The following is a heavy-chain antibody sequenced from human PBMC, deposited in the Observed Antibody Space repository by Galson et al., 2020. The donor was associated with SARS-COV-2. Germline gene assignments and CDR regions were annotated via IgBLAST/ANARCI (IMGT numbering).Heavy chain of an antibody. Sequence: GGSLRLSCAASGFTFYTFPMHWVRQAPGKGLEWVASISYDAGHSDYADSVKGRFTISRDNSKKTLSLQMNSLRPEDTALYFCARGSYNSGWYEFDYWGQGTLVSVSS. V-gene: IGHV3-30-3*01. CDR2: ISYDAGHS. D-gene: IGHD6-19*01. CDR1: GFTFYTFP. CDR3: ARGSYNSGWYEFDY. J-gene: IGHJ4*02.